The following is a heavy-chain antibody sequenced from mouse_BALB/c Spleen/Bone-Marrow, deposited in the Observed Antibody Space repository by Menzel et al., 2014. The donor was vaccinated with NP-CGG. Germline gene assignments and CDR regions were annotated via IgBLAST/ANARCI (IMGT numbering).Heavy chain of an antibody. Sequence: VQLQQSGPELVKPGASVKISCKASGYTFTDYCINWVKQKPGQRLEWIGWIYPGSGNTQYNEKFKGKATLTVDTSSNTAYMQLSSLTSEGTAVYFCARPPYYYGSRPYWYFDVWGAGTTVTVSS. CDR3: ARPPYYYGSRPYWYFDV. D-gene: IGHD1-1*01. CDR2: IYPGSGNT. CDR1: GYTFTDYC. J-gene: IGHJ1*01. V-gene: IGHV1-84*02.